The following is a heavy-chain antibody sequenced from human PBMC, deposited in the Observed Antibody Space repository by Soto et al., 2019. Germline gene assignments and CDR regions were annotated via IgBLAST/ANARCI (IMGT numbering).Heavy chain of an antibody. V-gene: IGHV4-59*01. J-gene: IGHJ4*02. CDR2: IYYSWYT. CDR1: GGSISSYS. D-gene: IGHD2-2*01. CDR3: ARGRVVWASINFDY. Sequence: SETLSPTCTVSGGSISSYSWSWIRQPPGKGLEWIAYIYYSWYTNYNPSLKSRVTISVDTSKNPFSLKLSSVTAADTAVYYCARGRVVWASINFDYWGQGTLVTVSS.